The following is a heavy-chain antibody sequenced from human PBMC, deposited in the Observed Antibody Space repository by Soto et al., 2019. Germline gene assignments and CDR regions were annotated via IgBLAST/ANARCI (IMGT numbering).Heavy chain of an antibody. CDR1: GGSISSYY. D-gene: IGHD2-2*02. CDR3: ARVPERQFCSSTSCYTSIWCGP. J-gene: IGHJ5*02. CDR2: IYTSGST. V-gene: IGHV4-4*07. Sequence: PSETLSLTCTVSGGSISSYYWSWIRQTPGKGLEWIGRIYTSGSTNYNPSLKSRVTMSVDTSKNQFSLKLSSVTAAATAVYYCARVPERQFCSSTSCYTSIWCGPWGRGTMGTVSS.